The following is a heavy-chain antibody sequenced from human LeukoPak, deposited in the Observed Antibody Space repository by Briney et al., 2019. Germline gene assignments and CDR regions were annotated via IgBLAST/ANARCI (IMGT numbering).Heavy chain of an antibody. CDR2: IGTAGDT. D-gene: IGHD2-21*02. CDR1: GFTFSSYD. V-gene: IGHV3-13*01. J-gene: IGHJ6*02. Sequence: AGGSLRLSCAASGFTFSSYDMHWVRQATGKGLEWVSAIGTAGDTYYPGSVKGRFTISRENAKNSLYLQMNSLRAEDTAVYYCARRLAYCGGDCYSSFRGHDYYYYGMDVWGQGTTVTVSS. CDR3: ARRLAYCGGDCYSSFRGHDYYYYGMDV.